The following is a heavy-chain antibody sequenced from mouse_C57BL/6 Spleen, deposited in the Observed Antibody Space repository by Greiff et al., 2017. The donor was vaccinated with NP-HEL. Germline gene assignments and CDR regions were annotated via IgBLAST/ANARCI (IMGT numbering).Heavy chain of an antibody. Sequence: QVQLQQPGAELVMPGASVKLSCKASGYTFTSYWMHWVKQRPGQGLEWIGEIDPSDSYTNYNQKFKGKSTLTVDKSSSTAYMQLSSLTSEDSAVYYCARWHYGSSPYYAMDYWGQGTSVTVSS. D-gene: IGHD1-1*01. J-gene: IGHJ4*01. CDR1: GYTFTSYW. V-gene: IGHV1-69*01. CDR3: ARWHYGSSPYYAMDY. CDR2: IDPSDSYT.